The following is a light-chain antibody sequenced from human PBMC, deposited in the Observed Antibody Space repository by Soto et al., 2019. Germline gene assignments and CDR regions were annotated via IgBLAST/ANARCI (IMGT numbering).Light chain of an antibody. CDR1: QSISSW. V-gene: IGKV1-5*01. CDR2: DAS. CDR3: QQYNSYSA. J-gene: IGKJ5*01. Sequence: DIQMTQSPSTLSASVGDRVTITCRASQSISSWLAWYQQKPGKAPKFLIYDASSLKSGVPSRFSGSGSGTEFTLTISSLQPDDFATYYCQQYNSYSAFGQGTRLEIK.